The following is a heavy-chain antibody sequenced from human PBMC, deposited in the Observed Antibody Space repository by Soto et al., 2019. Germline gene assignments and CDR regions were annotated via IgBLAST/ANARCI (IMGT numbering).Heavy chain of an antibody. CDR2: ISSSSSYI. CDR1: GFTFSSYS. J-gene: IGHJ4*02. D-gene: IGHD3-3*01. V-gene: IGHV3-21*01. Sequence: GGSLRLSCAASGFTFSSYSMNWVRQAPGKGLEWVSSISSSSSYIYYADSVKGRFTISRDNAKNSLYLQMNSLRAEDTAVYYCARSFWRGYAAADWGQGTLVTVSS. CDR3: ARSFWRGYAAAD.